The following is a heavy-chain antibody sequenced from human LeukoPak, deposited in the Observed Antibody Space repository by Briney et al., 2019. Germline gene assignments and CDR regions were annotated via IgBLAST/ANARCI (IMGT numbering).Heavy chain of an antibody. CDR2: IYSGGST. D-gene: IGHD4-17*01. CDR1: GFTVSTNY. V-gene: IGHV3-66*01. J-gene: IGHJ6*02. Sequence: GGSPRLSCAASGFTVSTNYMSWVRQAPGKGLEWVSVIYSGGSTYYADSVKGRFIISRDNSNNTLYLQMNSLRAEDTAVYYCARDQVTTYYYYGMDVWGQGTTVTVSS. CDR3: ARDQVTTYYYYGMDV.